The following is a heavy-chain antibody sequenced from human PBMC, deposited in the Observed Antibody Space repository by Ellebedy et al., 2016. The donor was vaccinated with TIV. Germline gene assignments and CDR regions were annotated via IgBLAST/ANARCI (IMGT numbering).Heavy chain of an antibody. CDR1: GYSFTSYW. D-gene: IGHD2-21*02. J-gene: IGHJ6*02. Sequence: KVSXXGSGYSFTSYWIGWVRQMPGKGLEWMGIIYPGDSDTRYSPSFQGQVTISADKSISTAYLQWSSLKASDTAMYYCARHGVTAIFPHYYYYGMDVWGQGTTVTVSS. CDR2: IYPGDSDT. V-gene: IGHV5-51*01. CDR3: ARHGVTAIFPHYYYYGMDV.